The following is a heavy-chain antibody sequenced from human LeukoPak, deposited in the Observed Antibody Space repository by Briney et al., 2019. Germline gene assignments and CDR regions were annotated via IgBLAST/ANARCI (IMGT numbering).Heavy chain of an antibody. J-gene: IGHJ5*02. CDR1: GFTFSSYA. V-gene: IGHV3-23*01. D-gene: IGHD2-2*02. CDR2: ISGSGGST. CDR3: AKGFCSSFSCYSRFDP. Sequence: GGSLRLSCAASGFTFSSYAMSWVRQAPGKGLEWVSAISGSGGSTYHADSVKGRFTISRDNSKNTLYLQMNSLRVEDTAVYYCAKGFCSSFSCYSRFDPWGQGTLVSVSS.